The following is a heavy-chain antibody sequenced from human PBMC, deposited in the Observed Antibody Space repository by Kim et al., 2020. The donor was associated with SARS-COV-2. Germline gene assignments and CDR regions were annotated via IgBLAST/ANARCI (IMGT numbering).Heavy chain of an antibody. CDR3: SSLWYFFGYFYY. Sequence: SETLSLTCAVYGGSFSGYYWSWIRQPPGKGLEWIADINHSGSTNYNPSLMSRVSISLDTSNNPFSLMLSSVTAADTSVFFCSSLWYFFGYFYY. V-gene: IGHV4-34*01. CDR1: GGSFSGYY. CDR2: INHSGST. D-gene: IGHD3-10*01. J-gene: IGHJ6*01.